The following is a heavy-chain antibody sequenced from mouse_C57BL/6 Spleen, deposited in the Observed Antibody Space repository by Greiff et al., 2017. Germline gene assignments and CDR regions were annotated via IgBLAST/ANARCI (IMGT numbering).Heavy chain of an antibody. CDR1: GFNIKDYY. V-gene: IGHV14-1*01. CDR2: IDPEDGDT. D-gene: IGHD4-1*02. CDR3: TTSQLGHGAWFAY. J-gene: IGHJ3*01. Sequence: EVQVVESGAELVRPGASVKLSCTASGFNIKDYYMHWVKQRPEQGLAWIGRIDPEDGDTGSAPKFQGKATMTADTSSNTAYRQLSSLTSEDTAVYYVTTSQLGHGAWFAYWGQGTLVTVSA.